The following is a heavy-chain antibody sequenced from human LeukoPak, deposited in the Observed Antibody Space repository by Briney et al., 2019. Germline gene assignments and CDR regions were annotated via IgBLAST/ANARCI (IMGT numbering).Heavy chain of an antibody. D-gene: IGHD2-2*02. CDR1: GFTFNNYA. J-gene: IGHJ4*02. Sequence: GGSLRLSCAASGFTFNNYAMTWVRRAPGKGLEWVSAISGSGGSTHYADSVKGRFTISRDSSKNTLYLQMNSLGAEDTAVYHCAKDRSAYCSGTSCYSSFDYWGQGALVTVSS. CDR3: AKDRSAYCSGTSCYSSFDY. V-gene: IGHV3-23*01. CDR2: ISGSGGST.